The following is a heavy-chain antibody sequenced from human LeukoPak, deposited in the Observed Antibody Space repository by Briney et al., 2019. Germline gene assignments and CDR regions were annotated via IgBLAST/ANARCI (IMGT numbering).Heavy chain of an antibody. CDR2: IIPIFGTA. Sequence: SVKVSCKASGGTFSSYAISWVRQAPGQGLEWMGGIIPIFGTANYAQKFQGRVTITAGESTSTAHMELSSLRSEDTAVYYCARASLSRSKYYYYGMDVWGQGTTVTVSS. V-gene: IGHV1-69*01. D-gene: IGHD3-10*01. CDR3: ARASLSRSKYYYYGMDV. CDR1: GGTFSSYA. J-gene: IGHJ6*02.